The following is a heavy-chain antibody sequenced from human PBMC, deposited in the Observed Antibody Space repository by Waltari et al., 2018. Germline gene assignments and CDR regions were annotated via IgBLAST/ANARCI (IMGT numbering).Heavy chain of an antibody. CDR2: IYYSGST. Sequence: QLQLQESGPGLVKPSATLSLTCTVSGGSISSSSYYWGWIRQPPGKGLEWIGSIYYSGSTYYNPSLKSRVTISVDTSKNQFSLKLSSVTAADTAVYYCARVKMVVAATLFDYWGQGTLVTVSS. D-gene: IGHD2-15*01. CDR3: ARVKMVVAATLFDY. CDR1: GGSISSSSYY. V-gene: IGHV4-39*07. J-gene: IGHJ4*02.